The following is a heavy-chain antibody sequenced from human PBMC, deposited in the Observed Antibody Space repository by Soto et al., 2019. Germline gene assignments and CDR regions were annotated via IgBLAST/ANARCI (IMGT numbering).Heavy chain of an antibody. Sequence: QVQLVESGGGLVKPGGSLRLTCAASGFTFSDYYMSWIRQAPGKGLEWVSYISSSGSTIYYADSVKGRFTISRDNAKNSLYLQMNSLRAEDTAVYYCARAEFVVVPAALPYYFDYWGQGTLVTVSS. V-gene: IGHV3-11*01. CDR1: GFTFSDYY. J-gene: IGHJ4*02. CDR2: ISSSGSTI. D-gene: IGHD2-2*01. CDR3: ARAEFVVVPAALPYYFDY.